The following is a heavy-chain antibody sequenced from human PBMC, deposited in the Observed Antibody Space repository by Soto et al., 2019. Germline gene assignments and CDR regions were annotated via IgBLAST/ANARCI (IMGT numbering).Heavy chain of an antibody. CDR3: ASLSITGTTGDDY. Sequence: SETLSLTCTVSGGSISSYYWSWIRQPPGKGLEWIGYIYYSGSTNYNPSLKSRVTISVDASKNQFSLKLSSVTAADTAVYYCASLSITGTTGDDYWGQGTLVTVSS. V-gene: IGHV4-59*08. CDR2: IYYSGST. CDR1: GGSISSYY. D-gene: IGHD1-7*01. J-gene: IGHJ4*02.